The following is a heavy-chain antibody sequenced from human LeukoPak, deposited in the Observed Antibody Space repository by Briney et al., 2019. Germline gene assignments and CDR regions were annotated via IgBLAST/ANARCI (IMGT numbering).Heavy chain of an antibody. V-gene: IGHV3-53*01. Sequence: GGSLRLSCAASGFTVSSNYMSWVRQGQGKGLEWVSVIYSGGSTYYADSVKGRFIISRDNSKNTLYLQVDSLRAEDTAVYYCARMYQSYYFDCWGQGTLVTVSS. J-gene: IGHJ4*02. CDR3: ARMYQSYYFDC. D-gene: IGHD2-2*01. CDR1: GFTVSSNY. CDR2: IYSGGST.